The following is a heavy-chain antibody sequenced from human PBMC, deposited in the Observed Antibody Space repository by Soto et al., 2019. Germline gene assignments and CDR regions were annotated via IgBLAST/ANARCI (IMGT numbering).Heavy chain of an antibody. D-gene: IGHD1-26*01. CDR1: GGSFSGYY. CDR3: ARLWELRGFYFDY. V-gene: IGHV4-34*01. Sequence: KASETRSLTCAVYGGSFSGYYWSWIRQPPGKGLEWIGEINHSGSTNYNPSLKSRVTISVDTSKNQFSLKLSSVTAADTAVYYCARLWELRGFYFDYWRQGTLATVSS. CDR2: INHSGST. J-gene: IGHJ4*02.